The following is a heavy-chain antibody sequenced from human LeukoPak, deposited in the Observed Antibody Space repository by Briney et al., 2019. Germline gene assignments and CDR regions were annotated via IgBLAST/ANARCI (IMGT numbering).Heavy chain of an antibody. CDR2: IYYSGST. J-gene: IGHJ4*02. Sequence: SETLSLTCTVSGGSISSYYWSWIRQPPGKGLEWIGYIYYSGSTNYNPSLKSRVTISVDTSKNQFSRKLSSVTAADTAVYYCARDSYDFWSGYYPAGHYFDYWGQGTLVTVSS. V-gene: IGHV4-59*01. CDR1: GGSISSYY. CDR3: ARDSYDFWSGYYPAGHYFDY. D-gene: IGHD3-3*01.